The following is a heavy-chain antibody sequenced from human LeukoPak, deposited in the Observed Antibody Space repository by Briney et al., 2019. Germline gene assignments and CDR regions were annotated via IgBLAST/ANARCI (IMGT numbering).Heavy chain of an antibody. CDR3: ARHEGMGDMDV. J-gene: IGHJ6*03. D-gene: IGHD1-26*01. CDR1: GGSISGYY. Sequence: SETLPLTCTVSGGSISGYYWTWIRQPPGKGLEWIGYIYYSGSTNYNPSLKSRVTISIDTSKNQFSLKLSSVTAADTAVYYCARHEGMGDMDVWGKGTTVTVSS. CDR2: IYYSGST. V-gene: IGHV4-59*08.